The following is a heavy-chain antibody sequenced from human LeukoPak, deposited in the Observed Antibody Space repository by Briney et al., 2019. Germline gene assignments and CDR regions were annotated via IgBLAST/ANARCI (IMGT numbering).Heavy chain of an antibody. D-gene: IGHD6-19*01. CDR1: GFTFSYYA. V-gene: IGHV3-23*01. J-gene: IGHJ4*02. Sequence: PGGSLRLSCEASGFTFSYYAMSWVRQSPGEGLEWLSTVGDSGGSTFYADSVRGRFTISRDNSMNMLYLQMNSLRAEDTALYYCAKDVYSSGTGGYFDSWSQGALVTVSS. CDR2: VGDSGGST. CDR3: AKDVYSSGTGGYFDS.